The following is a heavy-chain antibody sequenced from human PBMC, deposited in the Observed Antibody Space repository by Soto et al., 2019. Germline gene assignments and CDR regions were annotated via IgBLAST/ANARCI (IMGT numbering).Heavy chain of an antibody. CDR3: ARESEDLTSNFDY. Sequence: GGSLRLSCAASGFTFTRYSMNWVRHAPGKGLEWVSSISSTINYIYYGDSMKGRFTISRDNAKNSLYLEMNSLRAEDTAVYYCARESEDLTSNFDYWGQGTLVTVSS. J-gene: IGHJ4*02. CDR1: GFTFTRYS. CDR2: ISSTINYI. V-gene: IGHV3-21*06.